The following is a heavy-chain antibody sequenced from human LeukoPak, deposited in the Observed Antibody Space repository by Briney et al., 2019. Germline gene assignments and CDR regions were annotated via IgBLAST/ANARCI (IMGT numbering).Heavy chain of an antibody. CDR2: ISAYNGNT. D-gene: IGHD4-17*01. V-gene: IGHV1-18*01. Sequence: GASVKVSCKASGYSFTNYDINWVRQASGQGLEWMGWISAYNGNTNYAQKLQGRVTMTTDTSTSTAYMELRSLRSDDTAVYYCARGHDYGDYVPSRLLDYWGQGTLVTVSS. CDR1: GYSFTNYD. J-gene: IGHJ4*02. CDR3: ARGHDYGDYVPSRLLDY.